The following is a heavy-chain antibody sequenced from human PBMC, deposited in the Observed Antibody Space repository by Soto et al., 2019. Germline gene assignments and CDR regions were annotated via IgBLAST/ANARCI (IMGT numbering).Heavy chain of an antibody. D-gene: IGHD3-9*01. CDR1: GGTFSSYT. CDR3: ARDGPYDILTGYPPEDY. V-gene: IGHV1-69*08. CDR2: IIPILGIA. Sequence: QVQLVQSGAEVKKPGSSVKVSCKASGGTFSSYTISWVRQAPGQGLEWMGRIIPILGIANYAQKFQGRVTITADKSTSTAYMELSSLRSEDTAVYYCARDGPYDILTGYPPEDYWGQGTLVTVSS. J-gene: IGHJ4*02.